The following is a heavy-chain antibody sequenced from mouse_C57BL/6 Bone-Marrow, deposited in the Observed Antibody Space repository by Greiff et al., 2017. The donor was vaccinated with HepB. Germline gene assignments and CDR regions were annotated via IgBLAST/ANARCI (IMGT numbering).Heavy chain of an antibody. Sequence: VQLQQSGPELVKPGASVKISCKASGYTFTDYYMNWVKQSHGKSLEWIGDINPNNGGTSYNQKFKGKATLTVDKSSSTAYMELRSLTSEDSAVYYCARSDSSEAYWGQGTLVTVSA. CDR3: ARSDSSEAY. CDR1: GYTFTDYY. J-gene: IGHJ3*01. V-gene: IGHV1-26*01. CDR2: INPNNGGT. D-gene: IGHD3-2*02.